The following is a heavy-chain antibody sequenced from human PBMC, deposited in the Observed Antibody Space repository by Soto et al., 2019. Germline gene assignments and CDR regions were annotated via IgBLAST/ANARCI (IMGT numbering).Heavy chain of an antibody. J-gene: IGHJ6*03. V-gene: IGHV3-64*01. Sequence: EVQLVESGGGLVQPGGSLRLSCAASGFTFSSYAMHWVRQAPGKGLEYVSAISSNGGSTYYANSVKGRFTISRDNSKNTLYLQMGSLRAEDMAVYYCERAINDFGVVNSEYYYYYYMDVWGKGTTVTVSS. CDR1: GFTFSSYA. CDR2: ISSNGGST. D-gene: IGHD3-3*01. CDR3: ERAINDFGVVNSEYYYYYYMDV.